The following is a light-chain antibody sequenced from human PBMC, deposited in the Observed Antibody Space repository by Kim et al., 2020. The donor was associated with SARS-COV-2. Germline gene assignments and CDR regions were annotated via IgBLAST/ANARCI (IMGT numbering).Light chain of an antibody. Sequence: SYELTQPPSVSVSPGQTASITCSGYKLGDKYVSWYQQKPGQSPVVVIYQDTQRPSGIPERFSGSNSGNTATLTISGTQAMDEADYYCQAWDSSTHNYVFGAGTKVTV. V-gene: IGLV3-1*01. CDR1: KLGDKY. CDR3: QAWDSSTHNYV. CDR2: QDT. J-gene: IGLJ1*01.